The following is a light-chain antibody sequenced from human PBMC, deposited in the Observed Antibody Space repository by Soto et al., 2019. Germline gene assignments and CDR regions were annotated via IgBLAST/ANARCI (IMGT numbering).Light chain of an antibody. CDR3: QSYDSSLSGWV. Sequence: QSVLTQPPSASGTPGQKVFISCSGSSSNIGGTNYAYWYQQLPGAAPKLLIYTNNNRPSGVPDRFSGSQSGTSASLAITGLQAEDEADYYCQSYDSSLSGWVFGGGTKLTVL. CDR1: SSNIGGTNY. J-gene: IGLJ3*02. V-gene: IGLV1-40*01. CDR2: TNN.